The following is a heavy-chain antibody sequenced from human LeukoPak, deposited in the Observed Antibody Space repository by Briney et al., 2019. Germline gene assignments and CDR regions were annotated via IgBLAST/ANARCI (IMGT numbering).Heavy chain of an antibody. CDR3: ASTYGSGSYLHS. V-gene: IGHV3-9*01. CDR1: GFDFHNYM. CDR2: ISWNGDTI. Sequence: GGSLRLSCAASGFDFHNYMMHWVRQAPGKGLEWVSEISWNGDTIDYADSVKGRFLISRDNARRSLYLQMNSLRLEDTAFYYCASTYGSGSYLHSWGQGTLVTVSS. D-gene: IGHD3-10*01. J-gene: IGHJ4*02.